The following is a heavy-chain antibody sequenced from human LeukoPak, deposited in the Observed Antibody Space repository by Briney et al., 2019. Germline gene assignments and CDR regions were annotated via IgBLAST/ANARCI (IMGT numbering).Heavy chain of an antibody. Sequence: GGSLRLSCAASGFTFSTYDMSWVRQAPGKGLEWVSGISGNAGGTYSADSVKGRFTISRDNSNNTLYPQMNSLRAEDTAVYYCAIVTTQIDYWGQGTLVTVCS. CDR3: AIVTTQIDY. CDR1: GFTFSTYD. V-gene: IGHV3-23*01. CDR2: ISGNAGGT. J-gene: IGHJ4*02. D-gene: IGHD4-17*01.